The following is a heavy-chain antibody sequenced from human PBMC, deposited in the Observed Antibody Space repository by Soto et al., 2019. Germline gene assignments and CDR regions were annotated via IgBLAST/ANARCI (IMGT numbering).Heavy chain of an antibody. CDR2: IYSSGST. J-gene: IGHJ4*02. CDR1: GGSISGYY. V-gene: IGHV4-59*08. CDR3: ARQRRDFDY. Sequence: QVQLQESGPGLVKPSETLSLTCTVSGGSISGYYWSWIRQPPGKGLQWIGYIYSSGSTNYNPSLKSRVTISVDTSKNQFFLNLSSVTAADTAVYYCARQRRDFDYWGQGSLVTVSS.